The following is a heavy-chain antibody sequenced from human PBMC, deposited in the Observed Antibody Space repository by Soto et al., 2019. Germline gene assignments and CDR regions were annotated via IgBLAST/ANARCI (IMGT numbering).Heavy chain of an antibody. Sequence: PGGSLRLSCAAAGFSFSTYGVTWVRQAPGKGLEWISTVTGSGANTYYADFVKGRFTISRDNSKNTLYLQMNSLRAEDTAVYYCAKGETWPKFFDCWGQGTLVTVSS. CDR2: VTGSGANT. D-gene: IGHD5-12*01. J-gene: IGHJ4*02. V-gene: IGHV3-23*01. CDR1: GFSFSTYG. CDR3: AKGETWPKFFDC.